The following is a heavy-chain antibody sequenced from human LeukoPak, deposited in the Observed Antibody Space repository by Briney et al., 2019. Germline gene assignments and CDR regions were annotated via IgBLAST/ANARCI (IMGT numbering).Heavy chain of an antibody. CDR1: GFNFANHA. D-gene: IGHD2-21*02. CDR2: ISGGGDIT. V-gene: IGHV3-23*01. J-gene: IGHJ4*02. CDR3: VREDTPATANY. Sequence: GGSLRLSCAAYGFNFANHAMSWVRQTPGKGLEWVSAISGGGDITYYADSVTGRFTISGDNSKDTLFLQMHSLRPGDTAVYYCVREDTPATANYWGQGTLVTISS.